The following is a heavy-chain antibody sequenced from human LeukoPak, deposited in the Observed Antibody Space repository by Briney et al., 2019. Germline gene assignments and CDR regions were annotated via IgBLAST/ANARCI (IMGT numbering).Heavy chain of an antibody. D-gene: IGHD4-17*01. Sequence: SETLSLTCTVSGGSISSGDYYWSWIRQPPRKGLEWIGYIYYSGSTYYNPSLKSRVTISVDTSKNQFSLKLSSVTAADTAVYYCARNYGDYDGMDVWGQGTTVTVSS. V-gene: IGHV4-30-4*01. CDR1: GGSISSGDYY. CDR2: IYYSGST. CDR3: ARNYGDYDGMDV. J-gene: IGHJ6*02.